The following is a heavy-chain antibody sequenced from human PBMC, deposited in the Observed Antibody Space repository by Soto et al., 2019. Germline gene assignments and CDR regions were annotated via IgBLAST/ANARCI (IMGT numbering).Heavy chain of an antibody. V-gene: IGHV3-23*01. CDR2: ISGSGGST. CDR3: AKAPIYDSSGYYQY. J-gene: IGHJ4*02. D-gene: IGHD3-22*01. CDR1: GFTFSSYA. Sequence: GGSLRLSCAASGFTFSSYAMSWVRQAPGKGLEWVSAISGSGGSTYYADSVKGRFTISRDNSKNTLYLQMNSLRAEDTAVYYCAKAPIYDSSGYYQYWGQGTLVTVSS.